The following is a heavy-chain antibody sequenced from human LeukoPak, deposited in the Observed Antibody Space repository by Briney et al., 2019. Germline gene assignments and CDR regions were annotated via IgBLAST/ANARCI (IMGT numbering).Heavy chain of an antibody. V-gene: IGHV3-15*01. CDR1: GFSFNNAW. CDR3: ARETLGFPYYFDY. J-gene: IGHJ4*02. Sequence: GGSLRLSCAASGFSFNNAWMTWVRQAPGRGLEWVGRIKAKTNGGTTDYVAPVKGRFTISRDNAKNSLYLQMNSLRAEDTAVYYCARETLGFPYYFDYWGQGTLVTVSS. CDR2: IKAKTNGGTT.